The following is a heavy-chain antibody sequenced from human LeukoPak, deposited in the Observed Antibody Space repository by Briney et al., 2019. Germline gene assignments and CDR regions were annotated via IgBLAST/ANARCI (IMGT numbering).Heavy chain of an antibody. CDR3: ARFESSTDY. CDR2: ISSSSSYI. Sequence: GSLRLSCAASVFTFSSYSMNWVREAPGKGLEWVSSISSSSSYIYYADSVKGLFTISRDNAKNSLYLQMNSLRAEDTAVYYCARFESSTDYWGQGTLVTVSS. V-gene: IGHV3-21*01. J-gene: IGHJ4*02. CDR1: VFTFSSYS. D-gene: IGHD5/OR15-5a*01.